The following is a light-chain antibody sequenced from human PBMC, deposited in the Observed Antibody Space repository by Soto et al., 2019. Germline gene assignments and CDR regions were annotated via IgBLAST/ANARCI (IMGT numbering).Light chain of an antibody. CDR3: QHLGT. Sequence: EIVLTQSPGTLSLSPGERATLSCRASQSVSSSYLAWYQQKPGQAPRLLIYGASSRATGIPDRFSGSGSGTDFTLTISRLEPEDFAVYYCQHLGTFGQGTKV. CDR2: GAS. CDR1: QSVSSSY. V-gene: IGKV3-20*01. J-gene: IGKJ1*01.